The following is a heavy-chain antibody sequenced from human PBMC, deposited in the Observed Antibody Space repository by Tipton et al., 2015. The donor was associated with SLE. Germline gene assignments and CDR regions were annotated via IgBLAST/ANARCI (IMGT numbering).Heavy chain of an antibody. V-gene: IGHV3-13*04. Sequence: SLRLSCAASGFTFSSYDMHWVRQSTGKGLEWFSAIGTAGDTYYPGSVKGRFTISRENAKSSLYLQMNSLRAGDTAVYYCAREGDRSGFDIWGQGTMVTVSS. CDR2: IGTAGDT. CDR3: AREGDRSGFDI. CDR1: GFTFSSYD. J-gene: IGHJ3*02. D-gene: IGHD1-14*01.